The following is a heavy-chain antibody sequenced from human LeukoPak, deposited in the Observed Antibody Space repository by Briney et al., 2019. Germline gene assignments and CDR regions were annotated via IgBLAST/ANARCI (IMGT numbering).Heavy chain of an antibody. CDR2: IYYSGST. V-gene: IGHV4-59*02. CDR1: GGSVTTYH. CDR3: ARYSRGAGASFDY. Sequence: SETLSLTCSVSGGSVTTYHWTWIRQPPGKGLEWIGYIYYSGSTNYNPSLKSRVTISVDTSKNQFSLKLSSVTAADTALYYCARYSRGAGASFDYWGQGTLVTVSS. D-gene: IGHD2-21*01. J-gene: IGHJ4*02.